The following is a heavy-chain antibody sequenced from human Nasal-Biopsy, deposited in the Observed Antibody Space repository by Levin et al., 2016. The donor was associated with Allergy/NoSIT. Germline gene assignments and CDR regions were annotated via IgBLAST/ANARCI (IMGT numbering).Heavy chain of an antibody. CDR3: ARDLGYCSGRTCYARLDS. CDR1: GFIFSNYY. D-gene: IGHD2-15*01. CDR2: IKEDGSEK. J-gene: IGHJ4*02. V-gene: IGHV3-7*01. Sequence: GESLKISCATSGFIFSNYYMAWVRQAPGKGLEWVAHIKEDGSEKFYVDSVKGRFTMSRDNAKNSLYLQMNSLRAEDTAFYYCARDLGYCSGRTCYARLDSWGQGTLVTVSS.